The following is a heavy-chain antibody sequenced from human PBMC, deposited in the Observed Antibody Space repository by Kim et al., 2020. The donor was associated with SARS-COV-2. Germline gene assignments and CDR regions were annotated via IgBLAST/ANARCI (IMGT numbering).Heavy chain of an antibody. D-gene: IGHD6-19*01. CDR3: ARKVADSSVWYVHFDY. CDR1: GFSLSTSGMC. J-gene: IGHJ4*02. V-gene: IGHV2-70*11. Sequence: SGPTLVNPTQTLTLTCTFSGFSLSTSGMCVSWLRQPPGKALEWLARVDWDDDKYYSRSLETRLTISKDTSKNQVVLTMTNMDPVDTATYYCARKVADSSVWYVHFDYWGLGTLVTVSS. CDR2: VDWDDDK.